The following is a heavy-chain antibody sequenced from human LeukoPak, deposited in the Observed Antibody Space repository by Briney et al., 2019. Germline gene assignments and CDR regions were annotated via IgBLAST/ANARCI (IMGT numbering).Heavy chain of an antibody. Sequence: GGSLRLSCTASGFKFDDYGMTWVRQAPGKGLEWVSLIYSGGSTYYADSVKGRFTISRDNSKNTLYLQMNSLRAEDTAVYYCARDYPYSYYMNVWGNGTTVTVSS. J-gene: IGHJ6*03. D-gene: IGHD4-11*01. CDR2: IYSGGST. CDR1: GFKFDDYG. V-gene: IGHV3-66*01. CDR3: ARDYPYSYYMNV.